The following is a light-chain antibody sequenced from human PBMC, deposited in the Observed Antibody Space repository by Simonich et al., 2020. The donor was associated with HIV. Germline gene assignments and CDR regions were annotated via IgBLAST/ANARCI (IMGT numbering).Light chain of an antibody. CDR2: AAS. CDR1: QGISKS. V-gene: IGKV1-NL1*01. J-gene: IGKJ2*01. CDR3: QQYYSTPYT. Sequence: DIQMTQSPSSLSASVGDRVTITCWASQGISKSFAWYQQKPGTAPKLLIYAASTLESGFPSRVSGSGAGTECTLVISTLQPEDFATYYCQQYYSTPYTFGQGTKLEIK.